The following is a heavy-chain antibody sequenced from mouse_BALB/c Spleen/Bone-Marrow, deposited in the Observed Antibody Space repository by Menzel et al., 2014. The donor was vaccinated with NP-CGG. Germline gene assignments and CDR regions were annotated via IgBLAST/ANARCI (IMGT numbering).Heavy chain of an antibody. V-gene: IGHV1S130*01. CDR1: GYTFTSYW. CDR3: ARPKKYDDYFDY. CDR2: IHPNSGNT. D-gene: IGHD2-14*01. Sequence: QVQLQQSGSELVRPGASVKMSCKASGYTFTSYWIHWAKQRPGQGLEWIGEIHPNSGNTYYNEKFKGKATLTADTSSNTAYVELSSLTAEDSAVYCCARPKKYDDYFDYWGQGTTLTVSS. J-gene: IGHJ2*01.